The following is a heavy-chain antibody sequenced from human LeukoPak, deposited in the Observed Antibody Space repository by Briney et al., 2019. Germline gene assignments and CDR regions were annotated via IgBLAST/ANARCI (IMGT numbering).Heavy chain of an antibody. V-gene: IGHV3-15*01. D-gene: IGHD2/OR15-2a*01. CDR2: IKSNADGGTP. Sequence: PGGSLRLSCAASGFSFMNAWMIWVRQAPGKRLEWVGRIKSNADGGTPDYAAPARGRFTISRDDSKNTLYLQMNSLKTEDTAVYYCTTFYHEYSPYWGRGTLVTVSS. CDR3: TTFYHEYSPY. CDR1: GFSFMNAW. J-gene: IGHJ4*02.